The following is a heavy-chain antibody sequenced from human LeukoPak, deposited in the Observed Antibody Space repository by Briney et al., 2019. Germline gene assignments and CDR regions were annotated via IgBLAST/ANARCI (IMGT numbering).Heavy chain of an antibody. CDR3: SRTGIAARLYYYYYGMDV. CDR1: GYTFTGNY. V-gene: IGHV1-2*02. Sequence: GASVKVSCKASGYTFTGNYMHWVRHPPGQGPEWMGWINPNSGGTNYAQKFQGRVTMTRDTSISTAYMELRRLRSDDAAVYYCSRTGIAARLYYYYYGMDVWGQGTTVTVSS. J-gene: IGHJ6*02. CDR2: INPNSGGT. D-gene: IGHD6-6*01.